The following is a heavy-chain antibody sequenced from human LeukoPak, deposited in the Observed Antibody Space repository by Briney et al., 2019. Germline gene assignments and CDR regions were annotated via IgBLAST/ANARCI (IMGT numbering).Heavy chain of an antibody. D-gene: IGHD5-18*01. V-gene: IGHV1-69*04. J-gene: IGHJ4*02. CDR2: IIPILGIA. CDR3: ARARYSSHPSCDY. Sequence: ASVKVSCKASGGTFSSYAISWVRQAPGQGLEWMGRIIPILGIANYAQKFQGRVTITADKSTSTAYMELSSLRSEDTAVYYCARARYSSHPSCDYWGQGTLVTVSS. CDR1: GGTFSSYA.